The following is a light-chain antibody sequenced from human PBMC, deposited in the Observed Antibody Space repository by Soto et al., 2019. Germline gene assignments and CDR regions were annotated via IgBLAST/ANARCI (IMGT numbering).Light chain of an antibody. V-gene: IGKV3-20*01. CDR1: QSVSSSY. Sequence: EIVLTQSAGTLSLSPRERATLSCRASQSVSSSYLAWYQHKPGQAPRLLIYGTSSRATGIPDRFSGSGSGTDFTLTISRLEPEDFAVYYCQQYVSSITFGQGARLEIK. J-gene: IGKJ5*01. CDR2: GTS. CDR3: QQYVSSIT.